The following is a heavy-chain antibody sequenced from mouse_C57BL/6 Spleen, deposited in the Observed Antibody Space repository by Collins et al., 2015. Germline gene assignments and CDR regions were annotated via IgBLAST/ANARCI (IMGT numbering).Heavy chain of an antibody. D-gene: IGHD1-1*01. V-gene: IGHV5-9-4*01. J-gene: IGHJ4*01. CDR2: ISSGGSYT. Sequence: AEISSGGSYTYYPDTVTGRFTISRDNAKNTLYLEMSSLRSEDTAMYYCARERDGSSFLYAMDYWGQGTSVTVSS. CDR3: ARERDGSSFLYAMDY.